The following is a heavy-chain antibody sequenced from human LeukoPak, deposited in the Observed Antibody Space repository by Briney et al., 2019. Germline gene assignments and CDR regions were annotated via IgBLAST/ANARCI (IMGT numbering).Heavy chain of an antibody. CDR3: ARDVGGIAVAGTNYYYGMDV. CDR1: GYTFTSYD. Sequence: GASVKVSCKASGYTFTSYDINWVRQATGQGLEWMGWMNPNSGNTGYAQKFQGRVTMTRDMSISTAYMELSRLRSDDTAVYYCARDVGGIAVAGTNYYYGMDVWGQGTTVTVSS. D-gene: IGHD6-19*01. CDR2: MNPNSGNT. V-gene: IGHV1-8*01. J-gene: IGHJ6*02.